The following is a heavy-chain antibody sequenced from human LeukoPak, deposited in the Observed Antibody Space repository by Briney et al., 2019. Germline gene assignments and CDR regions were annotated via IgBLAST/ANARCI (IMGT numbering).Heavy chain of an antibody. CDR2: INHSGST. CDR1: GGAFSGYY. CDR3: ARGDHYDFWSGYAFDI. D-gene: IGHD3-3*01. Sequence: SETLSLTCAVYGGAFSGYYRSWIRQPPGKGLEWIGEINHSGSTNYNPSLKSRVTISVDTSKNQFSLKLSSVTAADTAVYYCARGDHYDFWSGYAFDIWGQGTMVTVSS. V-gene: IGHV4-34*01. J-gene: IGHJ3*02.